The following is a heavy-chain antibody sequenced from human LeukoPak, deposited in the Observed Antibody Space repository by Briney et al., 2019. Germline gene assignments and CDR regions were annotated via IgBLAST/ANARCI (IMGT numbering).Heavy chain of an antibody. CDR2: IVVGSGNT. J-gene: IGHJ6*02. Sequence: SVKVSCKASGFTFTTSAVQWVRQARGQRLEWIGWIVVGSGNTNYAQKFQERVTITRDMSTSTAYMELSSLSSEDTAVYYCARDCDSSGWFYYYYGMDVWGQGTTVTVSS. V-gene: IGHV1-58*01. CDR1: GFTFTTSA. D-gene: IGHD6-19*01. CDR3: ARDCDSSGWFYYYYGMDV.